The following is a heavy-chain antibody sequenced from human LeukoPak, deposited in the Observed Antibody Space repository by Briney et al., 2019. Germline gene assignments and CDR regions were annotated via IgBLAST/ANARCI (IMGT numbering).Heavy chain of an antibody. CDR1: GGSFSGYY. D-gene: IGHD3-10*01. Sequence: SETLSLTCAVYGGSFSGYYWSWIRQPPGKGLEWIGEINHSGSTNYNPSLKSRVTISVDTSQNQFSLKLGSVIAADTAVYYCARVGPYGSGIGGYYYYMDVWGKGTTVTVSS. V-gene: IGHV4-34*01. CDR3: ARVGPYGSGIGGYYYYMDV. J-gene: IGHJ6*03. CDR2: INHSGST.